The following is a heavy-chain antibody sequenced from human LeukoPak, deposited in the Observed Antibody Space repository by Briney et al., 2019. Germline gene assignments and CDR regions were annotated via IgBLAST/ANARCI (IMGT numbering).Heavy chain of an antibody. J-gene: IGHJ4*02. CDR2: ISESGSNT. D-gene: IGHD1-14*01. V-gene: IGHV3-23*01. Sequence: GGSLRLSCAASGFTFSNYAVSWIRQAPGKGLEWVSAISESGSNTYYADSVKGRFTISRDNPKNTLYLEMNSLRGEDTAVYYCAKLNHFDYWGQGTLVTVSS. CDR3: AKLNHFDY. CDR1: GFTFSNYA.